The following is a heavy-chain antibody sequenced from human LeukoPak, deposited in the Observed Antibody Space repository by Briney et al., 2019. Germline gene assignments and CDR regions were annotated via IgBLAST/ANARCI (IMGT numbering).Heavy chain of an antibody. CDR1: GGSVSSGSYY. V-gene: IGHV4-61*01. CDR2: IYYSGST. Sequence: SETLSLTCTVSGGSVSSGSYYWSWIRQPPGKGLEWIGYIYYSGSTNYNPSLKSRVTISVDTSKNQFSLKLSSVTAADTAVYYCARGAAMGPHWFDHWGQGTLVTVSS. J-gene: IGHJ5*02. CDR3: ARGAAMGPHWFDH. D-gene: IGHD5-18*01.